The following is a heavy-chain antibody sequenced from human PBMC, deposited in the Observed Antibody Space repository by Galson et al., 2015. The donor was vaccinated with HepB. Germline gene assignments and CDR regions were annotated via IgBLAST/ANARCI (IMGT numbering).Heavy chain of an antibody. CDR2: INSDGSYT. Sequence: SLRLSCAASGFTFSWYWMHWVRQVPGKGLVWVARINSDGSYTTYADSVKGRFTISRDNAKNLVFLQMNSLRDEDTALYYCVKNGDMVATIFAYWGQGALVTVSS. CDR1: GFTFSWYW. J-gene: IGHJ4*02. V-gene: IGHV3-74*01. D-gene: IGHD5-12*01. CDR3: VKNGDMVATIFAY.